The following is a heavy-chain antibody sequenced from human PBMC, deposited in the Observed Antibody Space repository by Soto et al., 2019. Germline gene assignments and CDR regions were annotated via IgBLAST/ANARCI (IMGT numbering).Heavy chain of an antibody. Sequence: EVQLVESGGVSVQPGGSLRLSCTASGFTLSNYWMHWVRQAPGKGLVWVSRINTDGGTTTYADSVKGRFTISGDNAKNTLYLQMNSLRDEDTAVYYCVRRRRGDGYTFGYWGQGTLVTVSS. CDR2: INTDGGTT. J-gene: IGHJ4*02. D-gene: IGHD5-12*01. CDR3: VRRRRGDGYTFGY. CDR1: GFTLSNYW. V-gene: IGHV3-74*01.